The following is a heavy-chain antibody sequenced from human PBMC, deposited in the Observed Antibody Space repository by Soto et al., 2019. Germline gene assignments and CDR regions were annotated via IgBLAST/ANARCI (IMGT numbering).Heavy chain of an antibody. CDR1: GFTFSSYG. V-gene: IGHV3-30*18. CDR2: ISYDGSNK. Sequence: SLRLSCAASGFTFSSYGMHWVRQAPGKGLEWVAVISYDGSNKYYADSVKGRFTISRDNSKNTLYLQMNSLRAEDTAVYYCAKDVRLYYYDSSGSIDPWGQGTLVTVSS. D-gene: IGHD3-22*01. CDR3: AKDVRLYYYDSSGSIDP. J-gene: IGHJ5*02.